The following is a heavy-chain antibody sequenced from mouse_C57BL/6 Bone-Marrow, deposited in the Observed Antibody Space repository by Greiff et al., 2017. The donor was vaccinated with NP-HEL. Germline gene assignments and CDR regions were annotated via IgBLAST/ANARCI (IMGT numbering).Heavy chain of an antibody. CDR3: ARETAQAYFDY. J-gene: IGHJ2*01. D-gene: IGHD3-2*02. CDR1: GYTFTNYW. Sequence: QVQLQQSGAELARPGTSVKMSCKASGYTFTNYWIGWAKQRPGHGLEWIGDIYPGGGYTNYNEKFKGKATLTADKSSSTAYMQFSSLTSEDSAIYYCARETAQAYFDYWGQGTTLTVSS. V-gene: IGHV1-63*01. CDR2: IYPGGGYT.